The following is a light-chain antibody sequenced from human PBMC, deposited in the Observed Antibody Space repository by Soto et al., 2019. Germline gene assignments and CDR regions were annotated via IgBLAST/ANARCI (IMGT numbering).Light chain of an antibody. Sequence: DIHMIQSPSTLSASIGDRVTITCRASQSISSWLAWYQQKPGKAPKLLIYDASSLESGVPSRFSGSGSGTEFTLTISSLQPDDFATYYCQQYNSYSGTFGQGTKVDIK. CDR2: DAS. CDR3: QQYNSYSGT. J-gene: IGKJ1*01. CDR1: QSISSW. V-gene: IGKV1-5*01.